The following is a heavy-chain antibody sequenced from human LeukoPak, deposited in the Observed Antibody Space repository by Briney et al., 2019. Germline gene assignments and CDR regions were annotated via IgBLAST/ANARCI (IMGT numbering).Heavy chain of an antibody. D-gene: IGHD3-22*01. CDR1: GYIFTSYG. CDR3: VRDRGNPLYYYDTSGASFDY. CDR2: IGAYNGNA. J-gene: IGHJ4*02. Sequence: GASVKVSCKASGYIFTSYGISWVRQAPGQGLEWMGWIGAYNGNANYALKFQGRVTMTTDTSTSTAYMDMRSLRSDDTAVYYCVRDRGNPLYYYDTSGASFDYWGQGTLVTVSS. V-gene: IGHV1-18*01.